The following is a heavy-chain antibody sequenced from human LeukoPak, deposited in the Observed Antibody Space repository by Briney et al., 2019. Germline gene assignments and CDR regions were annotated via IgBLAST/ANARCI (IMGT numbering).Heavy chain of an antibody. J-gene: IGHJ1*01. CDR3: ASSVGTVPLYSQH. CDR2: TYYRSKWYN. Sequence: SQTLSLTCAISGDSVSSNSAAWYWLRQSPSRGLEWLGRTYYRSKWYNDYAVSVKSRITINSDTSKNQFFLQLNSVTPDDTAVYYCASSVGTVPLYSQHWGQGTLVTVSS. V-gene: IGHV6-1*01. CDR1: GDSVSSNSAA. D-gene: IGHD4-23*01.